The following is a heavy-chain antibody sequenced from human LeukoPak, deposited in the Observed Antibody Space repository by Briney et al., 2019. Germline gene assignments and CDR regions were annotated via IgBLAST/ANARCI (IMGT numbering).Heavy chain of an antibody. Sequence: PGGSLRLSCAASGFTFSSYAMHWVRQAPGKGLEWVAVISYDGSNKYYADSVMGRFTISRDNSKNTLYLQINSLRAEDSAVYYCAKDGGDIVVARDWGQGTLVTVSS. J-gene: IGHJ4*02. D-gene: IGHD2-2*01. V-gene: IGHV3-30-3*01. CDR3: AKDGGDIVVARD. CDR1: GFTFSSYA. CDR2: ISYDGSNK.